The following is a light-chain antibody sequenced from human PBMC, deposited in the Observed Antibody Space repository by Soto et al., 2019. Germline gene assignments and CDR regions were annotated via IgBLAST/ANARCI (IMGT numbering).Light chain of an antibody. J-gene: IGKJ1*01. CDR3: QQYNNWPET. CDR1: QSVSSN. CDR2: GAS. V-gene: IGKV3-15*01. Sequence: EVVMTQSPATLSVSPGERATLSCRASQSVSSNLAWYQQKHGQAPRLLIHGASTRATGIPARFSGSVSGTEFTLTISSLQSEDFGVYYCQQYNNWPETFGQGTKVDI.